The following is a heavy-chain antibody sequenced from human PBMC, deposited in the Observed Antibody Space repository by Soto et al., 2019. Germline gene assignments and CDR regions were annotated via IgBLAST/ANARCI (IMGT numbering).Heavy chain of an antibody. CDR1: GYTFTGYY. D-gene: IGHD2-2*02. V-gene: IGHV1-2*04. J-gene: IGHJ2*01. CDR2: INPNSGGT. Sequence: QVQLVQSGAEVKKPGASVKVSCKASGYTFTGYYMHWVRQAPGQGLEWMGWINPNSGGTNYAQKFQGWVTMTRDTSISTAYMELSRRRSDDTAVYYCARAHCSSTSCFTWYFDLWGRGTLVTVSS. CDR3: ARAHCSSTSCFTWYFDL.